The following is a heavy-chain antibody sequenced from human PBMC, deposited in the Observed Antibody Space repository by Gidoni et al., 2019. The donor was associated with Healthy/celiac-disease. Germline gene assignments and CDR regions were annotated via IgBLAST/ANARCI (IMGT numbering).Heavy chain of an antibody. CDR3: ARTIAVAGAAVDY. D-gene: IGHD6-19*01. CDR1: GYSISSGYY. CDR2: IYHSGST. J-gene: IGHJ4*02. V-gene: IGHV4-38-2*01. Sequence: QVQLQESGPGLVKPSETLSLTCAVSGYSISSGYYWGWIRQPPGKGLEWIGSIYHSGSTYYNPSLKSRVTISVDTSKNQFSLKLSSVTAADTAVYYCARTIAVAGAAVDYWGQGTLVTVSS.